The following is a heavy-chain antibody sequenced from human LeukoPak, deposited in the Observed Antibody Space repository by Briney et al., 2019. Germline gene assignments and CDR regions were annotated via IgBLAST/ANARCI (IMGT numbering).Heavy chain of an antibody. D-gene: IGHD3-22*01. Sequence: PSETLSLTCTVSGGSISSGAYSWSWIRQHPGKGLEWIGYIYYSGSTYYNPSLKSRVTISVDTSKNQFSLKLSSVTAADTAVYYCVAYYDSSGYGYWGQGTLVTVSS. J-gene: IGHJ4*02. CDR2: IYYSGST. CDR1: GGSISSGAYS. V-gene: IGHV4-31*03. CDR3: VAYYDSSGYGY.